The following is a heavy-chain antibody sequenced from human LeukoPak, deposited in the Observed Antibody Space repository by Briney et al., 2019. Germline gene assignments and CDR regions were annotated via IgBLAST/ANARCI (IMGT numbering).Heavy chain of an antibody. CDR1: GGSLSSYY. Sequence: SETLSLTCTVSGGSLSSYYWSWIRQPPGKGLEWIGYIYYSGSTNYNPSLKSRVTISVDTSKNQFSLKLSSVTAADTAVYYCARTTEGGYTYDYFYYYYMDVWGKGTTVTISS. V-gene: IGHV4-59*01. D-gene: IGHD5-18*01. CDR3: ARTTEGGYTYDYFYYYYMDV. J-gene: IGHJ6*03. CDR2: IYYSGST.